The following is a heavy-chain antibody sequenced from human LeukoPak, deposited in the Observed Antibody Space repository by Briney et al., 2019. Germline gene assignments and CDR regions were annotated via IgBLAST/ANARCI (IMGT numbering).Heavy chain of an antibody. CDR2: IYYSGST. CDR3: ARAMGIYGDYFCDY. Sequence: SETLSLTCTVSGGSISSGGYYWSWIRQHPGRGLEWIGYIYYSGSTYYNPSLKSRVTISVDTSKNQFSLKLSSVTAADTAVYYCARAMGIYGDYFCDYWGQGTLVTVSS. V-gene: IGHV4-31*03. J-gene: IGHJ4*02. D-gene: IGHD4-17*01. CDR1: GGSISSGGYY.